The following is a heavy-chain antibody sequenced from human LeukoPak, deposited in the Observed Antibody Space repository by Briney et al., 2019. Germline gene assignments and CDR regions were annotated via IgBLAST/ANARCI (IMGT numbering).Heavy chain of an antibody. CDR2: IWYDGSNK. V-gene: IGHV3-33*01. CDR1: GFTFSSCG. Sequence: PGRSLRLSCAASGFTFSSCGMHWVRQAPGKGLEWVAVIWYDGSNKYYADSVKGRFTISRDNSKNTLYLQMNSLRAEDTAVYYCAREAVLYSYGRADAFDIWGQGTMVTVSS. CDR3: AREAVLYSYGRADAFDI. D-gene: IGHD5-18*01. J-gene: IGHJ3*02.